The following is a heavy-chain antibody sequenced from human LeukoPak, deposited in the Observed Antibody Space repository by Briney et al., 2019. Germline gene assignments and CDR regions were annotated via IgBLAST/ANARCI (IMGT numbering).Heavy chain of an antibody. D-gene: IGHD2-2*01. CDR1: GGSISSGGYY. CDR2: IYYSGST. J-gene: IGHJ6*02. V-gene: IGHV4-31*03. Sequence: SETLPLTCTVSGGSISSGGYYWSWIRQHPGKGLEWIGYIYYSGSTYYNPSLKSRVTISVDTSKNQFSLKLSSVTAADTAVYYCARDARYCSSTSCAGPYYYGMDVWGQGTTVTVSS. CDR3: ARDARYCSSTSCAGPYYYGMDV.